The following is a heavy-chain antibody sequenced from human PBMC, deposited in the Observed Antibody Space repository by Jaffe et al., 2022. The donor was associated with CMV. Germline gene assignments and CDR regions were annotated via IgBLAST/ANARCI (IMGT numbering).Heavy chain of an antibody. CDR2: IYYSGST. J-gene: IGHJ5*02. Sequence: QLQLQESGPGLVKPSETLSLTCTVSGGSISSSSYYWGWIRQPPGKGLEWIGSIYYSGSTYYNPSLKSRVTISVDTSKNQFSLKLSSVTAADTAVYYCARSLRRITMVRGDPNWFDPWGQGTLVTVSS. V-gene: IGHV4-39*01. D-gene: IGHD3-10*01. CDR3: ARSLRRITMVRGDPNWFDP. CDR1: GGSISSSSYY.